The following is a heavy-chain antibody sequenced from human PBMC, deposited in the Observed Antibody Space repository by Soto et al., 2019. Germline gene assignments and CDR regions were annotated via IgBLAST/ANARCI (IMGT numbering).Heavy chain of an antibody. CDR2: IYYTGST. CDR3: ARHHPVAGTSFDY. Sequence: QVQLQESGPGLVKPSETLSLTCTVSGGSISSYYWSWIRQPPGKGLEWIGYIYYTGSTNYNPSLKSRVTISVDTSKNQFSLKLSSVTAADTAVYYCARHHPVAGTSFDYWGQGTLVTVSS. CDR1: GGSISSYY. D-gene: IGHD6-19*01. J-gene: IGHJ4*02. V-gene: IGHV4-59*08.